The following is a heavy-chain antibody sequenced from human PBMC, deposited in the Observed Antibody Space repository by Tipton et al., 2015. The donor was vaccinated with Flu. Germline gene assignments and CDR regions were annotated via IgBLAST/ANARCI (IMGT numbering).Heavy chain of an antibody. V-gene: IGHV3-11*04. CDR2: ISSSGSTI. J-gene: IGHJ3*02. Sequence: SLRLSCAASGFTFSDYYMSWIRQAPGKGLGWVSYISSSGSTIYYADSVKGRFTISRDNAKNSLYLQMNSLRAEDTAVYYCARVDLFGSGWPTAFDIWGQGTMVTVSS. D-gene: IGHD6-19*01. CDR3: ARVDLFGSGWPTAFDI. CDR1: GFTFSDYY.